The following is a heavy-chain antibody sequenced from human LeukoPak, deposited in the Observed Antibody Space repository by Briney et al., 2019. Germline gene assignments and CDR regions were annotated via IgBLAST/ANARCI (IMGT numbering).Heavy chain of an antibody. CDR3: ARGRVGATYFDY. V-gene: IGHV1-69*05. CDR1: RGTFSSYA. Sequence: SVKVSCEASRGTFSSYAIRGVRQAPGQGLEWVGGIIPIFGTANYAQKFQGRVTITTDEPTSTAYMELSSLRSEDTAVYYCARGRVGATYFDYWGQGTLVTVSS. J-gene: IGHJ4*02. D-gene: IGHD1-26*01. CDR2: IIPIFGTA.